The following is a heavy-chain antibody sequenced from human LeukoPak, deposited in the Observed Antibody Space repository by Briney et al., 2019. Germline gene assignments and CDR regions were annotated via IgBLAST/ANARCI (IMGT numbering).Heavy chain of an antibody. Sequence: GGSLRLSCAASGFTFSSYSMNWVRQAPGKGLEWVAVISYDGSNKYYADSVKGRFTISRDNSKNTLYLQMNSLRAEDTAVYYCARDLSYGYNYVDYWGQGTLVTVSS. V-gene: IGHV3-30*03. D-gene: IGHD5-24*01. CDR1: GFTFSSYS. J-gene: IGHJ4*02. CDR3: ARDLSYGYNYVDY. CDR2: ISYDGSNK.